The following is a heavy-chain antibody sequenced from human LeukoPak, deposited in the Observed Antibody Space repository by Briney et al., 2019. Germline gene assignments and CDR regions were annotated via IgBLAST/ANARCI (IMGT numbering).Heavy chain of an antibody. J-gene: IGHJ3*02. Sequence: GGSLRLSCAASGFTFSSFWMNWVRQAPGKGLEYVANIKQDGSQKYYVDSVKGRFTISRDNAKNSLYLQMNSLRAEDTAVYYCARDREDAFDIWGQGTMVTVSS. CDR3: ARDREDAFDI. CDR2: IKQDGSQK. V-gene: IGHV3-7*01. D-gene: IGHD3-10*01. CDR1: GFTFSSFW.